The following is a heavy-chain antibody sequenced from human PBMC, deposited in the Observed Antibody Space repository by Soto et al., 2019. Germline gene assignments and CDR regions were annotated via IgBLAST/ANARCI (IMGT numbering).Heavy chain of an antibody. CDR3: AKDRSNWYYVMDV. Sequence: GGTLRLSCAGSGFTFSDYNMNWVRQAPGKGLEWVSTISSASSYMYYADSVKGRFTISRDNAKNSLYLQMNSLRAEDTAVYYYAKDRSNWYYVMDVWGQGTTVTVSS. J-gene: IGHJ6*02. CDR2: ISSASSYM. V-gene: IGHV3-21*01. CDR1: GFTFSDYN.